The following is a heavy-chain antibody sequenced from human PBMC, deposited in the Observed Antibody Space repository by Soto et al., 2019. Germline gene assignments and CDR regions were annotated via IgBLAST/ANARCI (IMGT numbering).Heavy chain of an antibody. V-gene: IGHV4-30-2*01. CDR3: ARGDGGYFDY. CDR2: MYHSGST. D-gene: IGHD3-16*01. Sequence: QLQLQESGSGLVKPSQTLSLTCAVSGGSISSGGYSWSWIRQPPGKGLEWIGYMYHSGSTYYNPSLKSRGTISVDRSKNQFSLKLSSVTAADTAVYYCARGDGGYFDYWGQGTLVTVSS. J-gene: IGHJ4*02. CDR1: GGSISSGGYS.